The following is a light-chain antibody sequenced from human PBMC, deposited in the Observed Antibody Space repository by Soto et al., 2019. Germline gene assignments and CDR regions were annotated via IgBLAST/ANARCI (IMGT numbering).Light chain of an antibody. CDR3: GAWDRSLSAGV. CDR2: DNY. V-gene: IGLV1-51*01. J-gene: IGLJ1*01. CDR1: SSNIGKTL. Sequence: QSVLTQPPSVSAAPGQKVTISCSGSSSNIGKTLVAWYQHLPGTAPKLLIYDNYKRPLGIPDRFSGSKSGTSATLDITDLQTGDEADYYCGAWDRSLSAGVFGTGTKLTVL.